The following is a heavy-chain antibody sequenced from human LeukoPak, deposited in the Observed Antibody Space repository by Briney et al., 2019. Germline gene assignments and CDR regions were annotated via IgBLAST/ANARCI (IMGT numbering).Heavy chain of an antibody. V-gene: IGHV3-7*01. Sequence: QTGGSLRLSCAASGFTFSSYWMSWVRQAPGKGLEWVANIEQDGSEKYYVDSVKGRFTISRDNAKNSMYLQMNSLRAEDTAVYYCASYYYDSSVLFDYWGQGTLVTVSS. D-gene: IGHD3-22*01. CDR3: ASYYYDSSVLFDY. J-gene: IGHJ4*02. CDR1: GFTFSSYW. CDR2: IEQDGSEK.